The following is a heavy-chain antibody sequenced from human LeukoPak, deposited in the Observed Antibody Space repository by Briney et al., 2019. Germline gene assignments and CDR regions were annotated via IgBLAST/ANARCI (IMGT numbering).Heavy chain of an antibody. CDR2: IYYSGSST. V-gene: IGHV4-59*01. J-gene: IGHJ3*02. CDR3: ARKGVLHAFDI. D-gene: IGHD4/OR15-4a*01. CDR1: GGSMSGFF. Sequence: SETLSLTCTVSGGSMSGFFWTWIRQPPGRELEWIGSIYYSGSSTKYNPSLKSRVTISVDTSKSQFSLNLNSATAADTAVYYCARKGVLHAFDIWGQGTMVTVSS.